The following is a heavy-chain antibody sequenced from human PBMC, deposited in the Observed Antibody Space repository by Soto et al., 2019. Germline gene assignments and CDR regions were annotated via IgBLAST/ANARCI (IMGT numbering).Heavy chain of an antibody. D-gene: IGHD3-10*01. V-gene: IGHV3-23*01. CDR1: GFTFNNYA. CDR2: ISGGGDTT. J-gene: IGHJ4*02. CDR3: EKGRGGSGSLTPRVDF. Sequence: EVQLLESGGGLVQPGGSLRLSCAASGFTFNNYAMTWVRQAPGKGLELVSAISGGGDTTSYADSVKGRFTFSRDGSKNTVYLQMSRLRAEDTALYYCEKGRGGSGSLTPRVDFWGQGTLVTVSS.